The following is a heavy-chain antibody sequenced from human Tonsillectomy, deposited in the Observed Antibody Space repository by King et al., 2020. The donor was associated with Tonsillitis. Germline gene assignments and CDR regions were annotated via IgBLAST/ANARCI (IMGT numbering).Heavy chain of an antibody. Sequence: QLVQSGGGLVKPGGSLRLSCAAAGFTFTNAWLSWVRQAPGKGLEWVGRIKTKSDGGTTDYAAPVKGRFTISRDDLKNTLYLQMNSLKTEDTAVYYCTLPSDIWGQGTMVTVSS. CDR1: GFTFTNAW. J-gene: IGHJ3*02. V-gene: IGHV3-15*01. CDR2: IKTKSDGGTT. CDR3: TLPSDI.